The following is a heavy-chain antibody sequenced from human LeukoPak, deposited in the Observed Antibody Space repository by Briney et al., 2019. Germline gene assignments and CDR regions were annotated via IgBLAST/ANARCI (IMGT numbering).Heavy chain of an antibody. V-gene: IGHV1-2*02. CDR3: ARGGNWQQLVEYYFDY. CDR1: GYIFTGYY. Sequence: ASVKVSCKASGYIFTGYYIHWVRQAPGQGLGWMGWINPNSGVTRYAQKFQGRVTTTRDTSINTAYMEVSRLRSDDTAVYYCARGGNWQQLVEYYFDYWGQGTLVTVSS. J-gene: IGHJ4*02. CDR2: INPNSGVT. D-gene: IGHD6-13*01.